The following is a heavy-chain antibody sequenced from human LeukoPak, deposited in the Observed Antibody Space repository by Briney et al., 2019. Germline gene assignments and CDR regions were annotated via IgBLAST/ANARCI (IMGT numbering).Heavy chain of an antibody. D-gene: IGHD2-21*01. CDR1: GYTFTNYD. V-gene: IGHV1-8*02. CDR3: ARAGWGLSTVDY. Sequence: GASVKVSCKASGYTFTNYDINWMRQATGQEPEWMGWINPNSGTTGYAQKFQGRVTMTRNTSISTAYMELSSLRSEDTAVYYCARAGWGLSTVDYWGQGTLVTVSS. J-gene: IGHJ4*02. CDR2: INPNSGTT.